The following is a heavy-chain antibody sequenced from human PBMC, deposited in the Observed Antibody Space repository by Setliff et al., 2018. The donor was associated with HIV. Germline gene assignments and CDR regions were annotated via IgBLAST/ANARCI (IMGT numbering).Heavy chain of an antibody. V-gene: IGHV3-7*01. Sequence: PGGSLRLSCAASGFSFSNSWMTWVRQAPGKGLEWVATIKEDGREKYYVGSVKGRFTISRDNAKNSLDLEMHSLTDEDTAVYYCVRDPGGIFDAFDVWGQGTMVTVSS. J-gene: IGHJ3*01. D-gene: IGHD3-3*01. CDR3: VRDPGGIFDAFDV. CDR2: IKEDGREK. CDR1: GFSFSNSW.